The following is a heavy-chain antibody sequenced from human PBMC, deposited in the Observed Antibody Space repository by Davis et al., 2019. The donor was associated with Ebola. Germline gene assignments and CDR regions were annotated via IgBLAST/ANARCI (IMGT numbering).Heavy chain of an antibody. CDR3: AKGLMTTVPVGLGY. CDR1: GFTFSSYA. D-gene: IGHD4-17*01. CDR2: ISGSGGST. Sequence: GESLKISCAASGFTFSSYAMSWVRQAPGKGLEWVSAISGSGGSTYYADSVKGRFTISRDNSKNTLYLQMNSLRAEDTAVYYCAKGLMTTVPVGLGYWGQGTLVTVSS. J-gene: IGHJ4*02. V-gene: IGHV3-23*01.